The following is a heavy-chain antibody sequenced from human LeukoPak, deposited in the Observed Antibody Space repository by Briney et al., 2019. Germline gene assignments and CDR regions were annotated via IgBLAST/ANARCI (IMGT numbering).Heavy chain of an antibody. V-gene: IGHV4-59*08. CDR3: ARHGRTKSSPLDY. CDR2: IYYSGST. J-gene: IGHJ4*02. CDR1: GGSISSYC. D-gene: IGHD1-26*01. Sequence: SETLSLTCTVSGGSISSYCWGWIRQPPGMGLEWIGYIYYSGSTNYNPSLKSRVTISVDTSKNQFSLKLSSVTAADTAVYYCARHGRTKSSPLDYWGQGTLVTVSS.